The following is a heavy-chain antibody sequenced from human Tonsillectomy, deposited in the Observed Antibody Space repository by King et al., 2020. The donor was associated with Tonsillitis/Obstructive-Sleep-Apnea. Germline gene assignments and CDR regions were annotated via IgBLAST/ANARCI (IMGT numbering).Heavy chain of an antibody. V-gene: IGHV3-9*01. CDR2: ISWNSGSI. D-gene: IGHD1-26*01. J-gene: IGHJ4*02. Sequence: VQLVESGGGLVQPGRSLRLSCAASGFTFDDYAMHWVRQAPGKGLEWVSGISWNSGSIGYADSVKGRFTISRDNAKNSLYLQMNSLRAEDTALYYCAKDRGWELKNLAYWGQGPLAPVSA. CDR3: AKDRGWELKNLAY. CDR1: GFTFDDYA.